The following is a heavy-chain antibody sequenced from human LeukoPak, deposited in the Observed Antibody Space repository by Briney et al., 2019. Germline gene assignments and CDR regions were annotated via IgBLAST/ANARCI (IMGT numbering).Heavy chain of an antibody. D-gene: IGHD6-13*01. Sequence: GGSLRPSCEASGFTFSNYSMSWVRQAQGGGLEWVSAISSSGDVTNYADSMKGRFTISRDNAKNTLNLQMNSLRAEGTSIYYCARDSAHYLGSTDYWRQETVDTLP. CDR3: ARDSAHYLGSTDY. V-gene: IGHV3-23*01. J-gene: IGHJ4*02. CDR2: ISSSGDVT. CDR1: GFTFSNYS.